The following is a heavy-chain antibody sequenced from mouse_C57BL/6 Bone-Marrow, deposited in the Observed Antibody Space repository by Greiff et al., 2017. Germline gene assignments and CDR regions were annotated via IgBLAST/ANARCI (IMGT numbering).Heavy chain of an antibody. J-gene: IGHJ3*01. V-gene: IGHV1-4*01. CDR3: ASRGRGAWFAY. CDR2: INPSSGYT. D-gene: IGHD4-1*01. CDR1: GYTFTSYT. Sequence: QVQLQQSGAELARPGASVKMSCKASGYTFTSYTMHWVKQRPGQGLEWIGYINPSSGYTKYNQKFKDKATLTADKSSSTAYMRLSSLTSEDSAGYYCASRGRGAWFAYWGQGTLVTVSA.